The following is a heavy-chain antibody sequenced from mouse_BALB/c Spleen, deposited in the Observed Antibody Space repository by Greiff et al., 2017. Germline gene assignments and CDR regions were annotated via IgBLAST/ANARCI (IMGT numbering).Heavy chain of an antibody. D-gene: IGHD2-10*02. J-gene: IGHJ4*01. V-gene: IGHV5-6*02. Sequence: DVKLVESGGDLVKPGGSLKLSCAASGFTFSSYGMSWVRQTPDKRLEWVATISSGGSYTYYPDSVKGRFTISRDNAKNTLYLQMSSLKSEDTAMYYCARQYGNYGADAMDYWGQGTSVTVSS. CDR1: GFTFSSYG. CDR3: ARQYGNYGADAMDY. CDR2: ISSGGSYT.